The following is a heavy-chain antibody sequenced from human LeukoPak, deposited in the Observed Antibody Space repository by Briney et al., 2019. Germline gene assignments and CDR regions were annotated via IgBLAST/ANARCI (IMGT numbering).Heavy chain of an antibody. CDR1: GGSISSSSYY. V-gene: IGHV4-39*07. D-gene: IGHD3-16*01. Sequence: PSETLSLTCTVSGGSISSSSYYWGWIRQPPGKGLEWIGSIYYSGSTYYNPSLKSRVTISVDTSKNQFSLKVSSVTAADTAVYYCARGYGGIYYYYMDVWGKGTTVTVSS. J-gene: IGHJ6*03. CDR2: IYYSGST. CDR3: ARGYGGIYYYYMDV.